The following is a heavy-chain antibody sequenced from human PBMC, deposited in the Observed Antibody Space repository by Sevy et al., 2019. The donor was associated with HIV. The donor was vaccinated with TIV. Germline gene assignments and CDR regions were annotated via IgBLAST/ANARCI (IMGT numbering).Heavy chain of an antibody. CDR2: IIPIFGTA. Sequence: SVKVSCKASGGTFSSYAISWVRQAPGQGLEWMGGIIPIFGTANYAQKFQGRVTITADESTSTAYMELSSLRSEDTAVYYCARVGSRDYYDSSGYYNWFDPWGQGTLVTVSS. CDR3: ARVGSRDYYDSSGYYNWFDP. V-gene: IGHV1-69*13. CDR1: GGTFSSYA. J-gene: IGHJ5*02. D-gene: IGHD3-22*01.